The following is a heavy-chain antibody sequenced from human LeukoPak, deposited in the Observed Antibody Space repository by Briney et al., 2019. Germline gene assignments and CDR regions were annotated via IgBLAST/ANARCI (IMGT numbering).Heavy chain of an antibody. Sequence: SETLSLTCAVYGGSFSGYYWSWIRQPPGKGLEWIGEINHSGSTNYNPSLKSRVTISVDTSKNQFSLKLSSVTAADTAVYYCARSIRLGELWDYWGQGTLVTVSS. CDR2: INHSGST. J-gene: IGHJ4*02. D-gene: IGHD3-16*01. CDR3: ARSIRLGELWDY. V-gene: IGHV4-34*01. CDR1: GGSFSGYY.